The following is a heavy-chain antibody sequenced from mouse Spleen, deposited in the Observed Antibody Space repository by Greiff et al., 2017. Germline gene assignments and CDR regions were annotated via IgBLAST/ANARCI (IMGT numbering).Heavy chain of an antibody. J-gene: IGHJ2*01. V-gene: IGHV1S81*02. CDR1: GYTFTSYW. CDR3: ARGYDGYFYFDY. D-gene: IGHD2-3*01. CDR2: INPSNGRT. Sequence: QVQLQQSGAELVKPGASVKLSCKASGYTFTSYWMHWVKQRPGQGLEWIGEINPSNGRTNYNEKFKGKATFTADTSSNTAYMQLSSLTSEDSAVYYCARGYDGYFYFDYWGQGTTLTVSS.